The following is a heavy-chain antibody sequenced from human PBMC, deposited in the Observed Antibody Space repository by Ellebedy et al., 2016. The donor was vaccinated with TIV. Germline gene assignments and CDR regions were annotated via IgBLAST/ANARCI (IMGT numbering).Heavy chain of an antibody. V-gene: IGHV4-34*01. CDR1: GDSFSGDY. Sequence: MPSETLSLTCAVYGDSFSGDYWSWIRQPPGEGLEWIGEVGHSGNTKYNPSLKSRVTISVDTSKKQFSLKMTSMTAADTAVYYCASHRRRSFDPWGQGTLVSVSS. CDR2: VGHSGNT. CDR3: ASHRRRSFDP. J-gene: IGHJ5*02.